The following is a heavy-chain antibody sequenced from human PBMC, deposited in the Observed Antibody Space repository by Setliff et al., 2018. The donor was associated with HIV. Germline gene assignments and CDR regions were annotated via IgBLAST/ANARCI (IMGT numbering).Heavy chain of an antibody. CDR2: INGDNGNT. CDR1: GYTFTNHL. D-gene: IGHD1-1*01. CDR3: ARERATGRPPLLNWYFDL. V-gene: IGHV1-3*01. Sequence: ASVKVSCKASGYTFTNHLMYWVRQAPGQRLEWMGWINGDNGNTKYSEKCQGRISITRDTSASTAYMELKNLGSEDTAVYFCARERATGRPPLLNWYFDLWGRGTLVTVSS. J-gene: IGHJ2*01.